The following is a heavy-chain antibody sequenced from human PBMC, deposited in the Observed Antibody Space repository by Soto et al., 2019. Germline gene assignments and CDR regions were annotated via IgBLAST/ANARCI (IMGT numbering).Heavy chain of an antibody. CDR1: GFTFSSYS. CDR3: ATHSSGWYSSDFQH. V-gene: IGHV3-48*01. Sequence: GGSLRLSCAASGFTFSSYSMNWVRQAPGKGLEWVSYISSSSTIYYADSVKGRFTISRDNAKNSLYLQMNSLRAEDTAVYYCATHSSGWYSSDFQHWGQGTLVTVSS. D-gene: IGHD6-19*01. J-gene: IGHJ1*01. CDR2: ISSSSTI.